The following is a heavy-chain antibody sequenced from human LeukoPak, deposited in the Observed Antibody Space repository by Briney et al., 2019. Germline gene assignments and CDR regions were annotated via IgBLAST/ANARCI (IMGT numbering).Heavy chain of an antibody. CDR2: INHSGST. Sequence: KTSETLSLTCAVYGGSFSGYYWSWIRQPPGKGLEWIGEINHSGSTNYNPSLKSRVTISVDTSKNQFSLKLSSVTAADTAVYYCARSYGTIDYWGQGTLVTVSS. V-gene: IGHV4-34*01. D-gene: IGHD4/OR15-4a*01. J-gene: IGHJ4*02. CDR3: ARSYGTIDY. CDR1: GGSFSGYY.